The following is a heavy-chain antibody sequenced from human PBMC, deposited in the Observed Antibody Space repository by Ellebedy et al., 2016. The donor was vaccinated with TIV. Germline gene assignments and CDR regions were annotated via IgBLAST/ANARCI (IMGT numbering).Heavy chain of an antibody. Sequence: MPSETLSLTCAVYGGSFSGYYWSWIRQPPGKGLEWIGEINHSGSPNYNPSLKSRVTIAVDTSKNHFSLKLSSVTAADTAVYYCARREALRGVKGLYNWFDPWGQGTLVTVSS. V-gene: IGHV4-34*01. CDR2: INHSGSP. CDR3: ARREALRGVKGLYNWFDP. J-gene: IGHJ5*02. CDR1: GGSFSGYY. D-gene: IGHD3-10*01.